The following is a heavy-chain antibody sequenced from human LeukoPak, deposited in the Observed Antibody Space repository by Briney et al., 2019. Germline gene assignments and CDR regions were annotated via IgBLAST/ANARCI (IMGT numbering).Heavy chain of an antibody. CDR2: IYPGDSDT. CDR3: ARLGGDYVSSERYYYGMDV. D-gene: IGHD2-21*02. CDR1: GYSFTSYW. J-gene: IGHJ6*02. Sequence: TGESLKISCKGSGYSFTSYWIGWVRQMPGKGLEWMGIIYPGDSDTRYSPSFQGQVTISADKSISTAYLQWSSLKASDTAMYYCARLGGDYVSSERYYYGMDVWGQGTTVTVSS. V-gene: IGHV5-51*01.